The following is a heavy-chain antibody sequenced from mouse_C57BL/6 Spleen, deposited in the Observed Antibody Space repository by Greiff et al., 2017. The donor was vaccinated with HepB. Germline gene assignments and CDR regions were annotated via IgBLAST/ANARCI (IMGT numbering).Heavy chain of an antibody. J-gene: IGHJ4*01. D-gene: IGHD3-2*02. CDR1: GFTFTDYY. CDR3: ARHPTAQASPMDY. V-gene: IGHV7-3*01. CDR2: IRNKANGYTT. Sequence: VQLKESGGGLVQPGGSLSLSCAASGFTFTDYYMSWVRQPPGKALEWLGFIRNKANGYTTEYSASVKGRFTISRDNSQSILYLQMNALRAEDSATEYGARHPTAQASPMDYWGQGTSVTVSS.